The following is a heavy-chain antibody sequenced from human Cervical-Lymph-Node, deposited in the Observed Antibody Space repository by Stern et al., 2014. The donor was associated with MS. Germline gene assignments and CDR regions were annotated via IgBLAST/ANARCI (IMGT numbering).Heavy chain of an antibody. V-gene: IGHV4-34*01. CDR3: AIARGDHLDY. J-gene: IGHJ4*02. D-gene: IGHD2-21*02. CDR1: GGSFSGYY. CDR2: INHSGST. Sequence: QVQLQQWGAGLLKPSETLSLTCAVYGGSFSGYYWSWIRQPPGKGLEWIGEINHSGSTNYNPSLKSRVTISVDTSKTQFSLKLSSVTAADTAVYYCAIARGDHLDYWGQGTLVTVSS.